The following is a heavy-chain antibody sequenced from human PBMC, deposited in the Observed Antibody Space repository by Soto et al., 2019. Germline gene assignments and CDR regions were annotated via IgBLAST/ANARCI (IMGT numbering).Heavy chain of an antibody. V-gene: IGHV1-8*01. CDR3: ARVGTTPYCDSISCRSNNWFDP. CDR1: GYTFTSHD. D-gene: IGHD2-2*01. CDR2: MNPNSGNT. Sequence: EASVKVSCKASGYTFTSHDINWVRQAPGQGLEWMGWMNPNSGNTGYAQKFLGRVTMTRNTSINTAYMELSSLRSEDTAVYYCARVGTTPYCDSISCRSNNWFDPWGQGTLVTVSS. J-gene: IGHJ5*02.